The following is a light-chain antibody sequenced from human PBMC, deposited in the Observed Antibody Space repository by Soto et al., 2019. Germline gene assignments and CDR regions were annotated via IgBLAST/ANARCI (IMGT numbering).Light chain of an antibody. J-gene: IGKJ1*01. CDR3: QQYDSSPQT. Sequence: EIVLTQSPGTLSLSPGERATLSCRASQNVSSSYLAWYQQKPGQAPRLLIYGASSRATVIPARFSGSGSGTDFTLTISRLESEDFAVYYCQQYDSSPQTFGQGTKVEIK. CDR2: GAS. CDR1: QNVSSSY. V-gene: IGKV3-20*01.